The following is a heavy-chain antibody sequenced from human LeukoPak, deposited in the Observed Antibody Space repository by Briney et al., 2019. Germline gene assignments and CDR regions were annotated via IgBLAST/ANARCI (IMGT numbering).Heavy chain of an antibody. J-gene: IGHJ4*02. CDR2: IYTGDSDT. CDR1: GYSFSTYW. V-gene: IGHV5-51*01. CDR3: ARQGYSSSWSD. D-gene: IGHD6-13*01. Sequence: GESQKISCEGSGYSFSTYWVAWVRQMPGKGLEWMGIIYTGDSDTKYSPSFQGQVTISADKSISTAYLQWSSLKASDTAIYYCARQGYSSSWSDWGQGTLVTVSS.